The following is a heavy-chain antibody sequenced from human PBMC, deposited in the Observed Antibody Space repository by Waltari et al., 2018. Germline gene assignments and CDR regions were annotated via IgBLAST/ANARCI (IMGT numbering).Heavy chain of an antibody. CDR3: ARDPRWLQHQYFDY. D-gene: IGHD5-12*01. CDR2: ISAYNGTT. Sequence: QVQLVQSGAGVKKPGASVTVSCKASGYTFTTYGISWVRQAPGQGLEWMVWISAYNGTTNYAQKLQGRVTMTTYTSTSTAYMELRSLRSDDTAVYYCARDPRWLQHQYFDYWGQGTLVTVSS. CDR1: GYTFTTYG. J-gene: IGHJ4*02. V-gene: IGHV1-18*01.